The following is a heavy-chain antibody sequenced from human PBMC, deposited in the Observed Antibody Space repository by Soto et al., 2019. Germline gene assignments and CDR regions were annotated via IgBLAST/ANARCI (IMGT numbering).Heavy chain of an antibody. Sequence: VASLKVSCKASGYTFTSYGISWVRQAPGQGLEWMGWISAYNGNTNYAQKLQGRVTMTTDTSTSTAYVELRSLRSDDTAVYYCAGVYGDYAEIFDYWGQGTLVTVSS. J-gene: IGHJ4*02. CDR2: ISAYNGNT. D-gene: IGHD4-17*01. CDR3: AGVYGDYAEIFDY. CDR1: GYTFTSYG. V-gene: IGHV1-18*01.